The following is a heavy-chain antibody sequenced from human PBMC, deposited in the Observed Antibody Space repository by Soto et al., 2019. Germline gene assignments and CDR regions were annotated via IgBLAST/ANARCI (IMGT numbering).Heavy chain of an antibody. Sequence: EVQLLESGGGLVQPGGSLRLSCAASGFTFSAYAMGWVRQAPGKGLEWVSTIHGGGGATHYADSVKGRFTISRDDSKNTLDAQMNSLRAEDTSVYYGAKFEGYPLEYWYRDFWGRGTLVTVSS. J-gene: IGHJ2*01. CDR3: AKFEGYPLEYWYRDF. D-gene: IGHD1-1*01. CDR1: GFTFSAYA. V-gene: IGHV3-23*01. CDR2: IHGGGGAT.